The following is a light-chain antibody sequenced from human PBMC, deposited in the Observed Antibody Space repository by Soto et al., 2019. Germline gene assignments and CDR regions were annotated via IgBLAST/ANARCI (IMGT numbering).Light chain of an antibody. CDR3: AAWDDGLNGAV. J-gene: IGLJ7*01. Sequence: QSVLTQPPSASGTPGQRVTISCSGSSSNIGSHTVNWYQQLPGTAPKLLIYTNNQRPSGVPDRFSASKSGTSASLAISGLQNEDEADYYCAAWDDGLNGAVFGGGTQLTVL. V-gene: IGLV1-44*01. CDR1: SSNIGSHT. CDR2: TNN.